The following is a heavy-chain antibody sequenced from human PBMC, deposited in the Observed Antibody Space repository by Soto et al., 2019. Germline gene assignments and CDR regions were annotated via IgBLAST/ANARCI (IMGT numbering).Heavy chain of an antibody. V-gene: IGHV4-34*01. Sequence: SETLSLTCTVYGGSFSGYYWSWIRQPPGKGLEWIGEINHSGSTNYNPSLKSRVTISVDTSKNQFSLKLSSVTAADTAVYYCASSRWLVPPFQHWGQGTLVTVSS. CDR2: INHSGST. J-gene: IGHJ1*01. D-gene: IGHD6-19*01. CDR3: ASSRWLVPPFQH. CDR1: GGSFSGYY.